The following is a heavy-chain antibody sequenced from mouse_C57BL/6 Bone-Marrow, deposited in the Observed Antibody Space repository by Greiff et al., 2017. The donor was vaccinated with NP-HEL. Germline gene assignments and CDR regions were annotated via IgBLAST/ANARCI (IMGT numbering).Heavy chain of an antibody. CDR2: IDPSDSYT. CDR1: GYTFTSYW. CDR3: AREGSYYSNSYWDFDV. V-gene: IGHV1-59*01. J-gene: IGHJ1*03. Sequence: QVQLQQPGAELVRPGTSVKLSCKASGYTFTSYWMHWVKQRPGQGLEWIGVIDPSDSYTNYNQKFKGKATLTVDTSSSTAYMQLSSLTSEDSAVYYCAREGSYYSNSYWDFDVWGTGTTVTVSS. D-gene: IGHD2-5*01.